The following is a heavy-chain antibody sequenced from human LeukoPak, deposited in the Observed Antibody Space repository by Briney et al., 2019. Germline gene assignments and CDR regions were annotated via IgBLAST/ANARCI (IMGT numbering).Heavy chain of an antibody. CDR3: ARDLAGGSGSYYIHPTGYMDV. Sequence: GALRLSCAASGFTFSDYNMRWIRQAPGKGLEWVSSISRSGSTKYYADSVKGRFTISRDNAKNSLFLQMNSLRAEDTAVYYCARDLAGGSGSYYIHPTGYMDVWGKGTTVTISS. J-gene: IGHJ6*03. V-gene: IGHV3-11*01. D-gene: IGHD3-10*01. CDR2: ISRSGSTK. CDR1: GFTFSDYN.